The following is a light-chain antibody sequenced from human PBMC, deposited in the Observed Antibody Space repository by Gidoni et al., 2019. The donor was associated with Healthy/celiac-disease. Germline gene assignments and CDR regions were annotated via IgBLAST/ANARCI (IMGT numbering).Light chain of an antibody. V-gene: IGKV1-39*01. CDR1: QSISSY. CDR3: QQSYSTPPT. J-gene: IGKJ4*01. CDR2: AAS. Sequence: DIQMNQSPSSLSASVGDRVTITCRASQSISSYLNWYQQKPGKAPKLLIYAASSLKSGVPSRFSGSGSGTDFTLTISNLQPEDFATYYCQQSYSTPPTFGGGTQLEIK.